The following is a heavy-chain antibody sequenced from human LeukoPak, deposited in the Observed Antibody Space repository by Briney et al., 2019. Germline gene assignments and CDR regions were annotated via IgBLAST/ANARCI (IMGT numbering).Heavy chain of an antibody. CDR3: AREKIMEDCSGGSCYSGFDY. CDR1: GDSVYSNSAA. V-gene: IGHV6-1*01. D-gene: IGHD2-15*01. J-gene: IGHJ4*02. CDR2: TYYRSKWYN. Sequence: SQTLSLTCAISGDSVYSNSAAWNWIRQSPSRGLELLGRTYYRSKWYNDYAVSVKSRITINPDTSKNQFSLQLNSVTPEDTAVYYCAREKIMEDCSGGSCYSGFDYWGQGTLVTVSS.